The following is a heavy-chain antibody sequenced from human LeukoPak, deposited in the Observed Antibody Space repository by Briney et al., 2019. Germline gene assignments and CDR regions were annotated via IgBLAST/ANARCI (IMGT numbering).Heavy chain of an antibody. CDR2: ISSSSSTI. Sequence: GGSLRPSCAASGFTFSTYSMNWVRQAPGKGLEWVSYISSSSSTIYYADSVKGRFTISRDNAKNSLYLQMNSLRDVDTAVYYCARESVTFDYWGQGTLVTVSS. J-gene: IGHJ4*02. V-gene: IGHV3-48*02. CDR3: ARESVTFDY. D-gene: IGHD4-17*01. CDR1: GFTFSTYS.